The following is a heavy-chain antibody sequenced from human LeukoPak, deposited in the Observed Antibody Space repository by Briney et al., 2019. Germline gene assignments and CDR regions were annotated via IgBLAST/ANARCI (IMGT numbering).Heavy chain of an antibody. Sequence: GGSLRLSCAASGFTFSNYFMHWVRQTPGKGLVWISRISTDGSWTSYADSVKGRFTISKDNAKNTVYLQMNNLRAEDTAVYYCVSFYETYWGRGTLVTVSS. CDR2: ISTDGSWT. J-gene: IGHJ4*02. CDR1: GFTFSNYF. V-gene: IGHV3-74*01. D-gene: IGHD2/OR15-2a*01. CDR3: VSFYETY.